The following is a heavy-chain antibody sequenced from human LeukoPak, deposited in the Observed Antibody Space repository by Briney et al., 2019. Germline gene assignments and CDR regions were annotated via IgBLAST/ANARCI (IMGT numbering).Heavy chain of an antibody. J-gene: IGHJ6*04. D-gene: IGHD3-10*02. Sequence: GGSLRLSCAASGFTLSSYSMNWVRQAPGKGLEWVSSISTSSSYIYYADSVKGRFTISRDNAKNSLYLQMNSLRAEDTAVYYCAELGITMIGGVWGKGTTVTISS. CDR1: GFTLSSYS. V-gene: IGHV3-21*01. CDR3: AELGITMIGGV. CDR2: ISTSSSYI.